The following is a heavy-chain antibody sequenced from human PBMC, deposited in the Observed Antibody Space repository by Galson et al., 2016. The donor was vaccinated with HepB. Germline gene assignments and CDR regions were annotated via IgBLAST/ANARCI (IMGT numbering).Heavy chain of an antibody. V-gene: IGHV3-23*01. J-gene: IGHJ4*02. CDR3: TRVGPTGYYFDY. D-gene: IGHD2-2*01. CDR2: IGGSGQNT. CDR1: GFTFSGYA. Sequence: SLRLSCAASGFTFSGYAMSWVRQAPGKGLEWVSSIGGSGQNTYHADSVRGRFTVSRDNSKNTLSLQMNTLRAEDTAIYYCTRVGPTGYYFDYWVQGALVTVSS.